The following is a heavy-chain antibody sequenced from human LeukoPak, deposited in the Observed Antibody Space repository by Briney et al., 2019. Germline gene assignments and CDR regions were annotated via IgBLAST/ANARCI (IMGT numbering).Heavy chain of an antibody. J-gene: IGHJ4*02. CDR1: GFTFSSYA. CDR3: ARTYYYDSSGYYLGDYFDY. V-gene: IGHV3-30*04. CDR2: ISYDGSNK. Sequence: GGSLRLSCAASGFTFSSYAMHWVRQAPGKGLEWVAVISYDGSNKYYADSVKGRFTISRDNSKNTLYLQMNSLRAEDTAVYHCARTYYYDSSGYYLGDYFDYWGQETLVTVSS. D-gene: IGHD3-22*01.